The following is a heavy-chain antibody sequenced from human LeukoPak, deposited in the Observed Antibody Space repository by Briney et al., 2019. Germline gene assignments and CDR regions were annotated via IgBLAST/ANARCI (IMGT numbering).Heavy chain of an antibody. V-gene: IGHV3-7*01. CDR3: ARHRVTHFDY. J-gene: IGHJ4*02. D-gene: IGHD2-21*02. CDR1: GFTFCSYW. CDR2: INQDASET. Sequence: GSLRLSCAASGFTFCSYWMSWVRQAPGKGLEWVAKINQDASETYYVDSGKGRFSISRDNAKNSLSLQMNSLRAEDTAVYYCARHRVTHFDYWGQGTLVTVSS.